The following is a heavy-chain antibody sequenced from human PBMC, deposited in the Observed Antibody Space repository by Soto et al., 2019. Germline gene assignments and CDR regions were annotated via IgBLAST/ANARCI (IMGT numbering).Heavy chain of an antibody. CDR1: GFTFTRSA. CDR2: IVVGSGNT. D-gene: IGHD4-17*01. V-gene: IGHV1-58*01. J-gene: IGHJ3*01. Sequence: QMQLVQSGPEVKKPGTSVKVSCKASGFTFTRSAVQWVRQARGQRPEWIGWIVVGSGNTNYAQKFQERVTITRDMSTSTAYMELSSVRSEDTAVYYCAAFATTGDAFDVWGQGTMVTVSS. CDR3: AAFATTGDAFDV.